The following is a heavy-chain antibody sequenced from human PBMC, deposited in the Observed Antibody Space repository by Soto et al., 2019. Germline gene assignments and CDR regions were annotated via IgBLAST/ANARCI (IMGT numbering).Heavy chain of an antibody. V-gene: IGHV4-39*01. Sequence: QLQLQESGPGLVKPSETLSLTCTVSGGSISSSSYYWGWIRQPPGKGLEWIGSIYYSGSTYYNPSLKSRVTRSVDTSKNQFYLKLSSVTAADTAVYYCARRSSGWQPTPLYYFDYWGQGTLVTVSS. D-gene: IGHD6-19*01. J-gene: IGHJ4*02. CDR1: GGSISSSSYY. CDR3: ARRSSGWQPTPLYYFDY. CDR2: IYYSGST.